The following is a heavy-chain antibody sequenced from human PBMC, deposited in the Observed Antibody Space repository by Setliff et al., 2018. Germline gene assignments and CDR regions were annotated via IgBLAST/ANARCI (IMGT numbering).Heavy chain of an antibody. CDR2: IYSGDRNA. J-gene: IGHJ4*02. V-gene: IGHV3-23*03. D-gene: IGHD1-7*01. Sequence: PGESLKISCAASGFTFSTYAMSWVRQAPGKGLECVSTIYSGDRNAFYTDSVKGRFTIFRDGSKNTLYLQMTSLRAEDTAVYYCAKPQVELRWGFESWGQGTLVTVSS. CDR3: AKPQVELRWGFES. CDR1: GFTFSTYA.